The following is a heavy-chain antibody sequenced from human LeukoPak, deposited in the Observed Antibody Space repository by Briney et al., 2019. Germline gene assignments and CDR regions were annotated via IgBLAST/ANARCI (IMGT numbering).Heavy chain of an antibody. CDR3: ARGSEYQLLPGDYFDY. CDR1: GGSISSGSYY. V-gene: IGHV4-61*02. CDR2: IYTSGST. J-gene: IGHJ4*02. D-gene: IGHD2-2*01. Sequence: PSETLSLTCTVSGGSISSGSYYWSWIRQPAGKGLEWIGRIYTSGSTNYNPSLKSRVTISVDTSKNQFSLKLSSVTAADTAVYYCARGSEYQLLPGDYFDYWGQGTLVTVSS.